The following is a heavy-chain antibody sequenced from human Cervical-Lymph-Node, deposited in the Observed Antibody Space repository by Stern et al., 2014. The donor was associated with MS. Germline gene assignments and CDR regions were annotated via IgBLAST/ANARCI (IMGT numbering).Heavy chain of an antibody. Sequence: VQLLESGAEVKKPGASVKVSCKASGYFFTSYGISWVRQAPGPGLEWMGWISADNGDTNYAQNVQGRVTMTTDTSTNTAYMELSSLRSDDTALYYCARDSLIRTFGVEEGMDVWGQGTTVTVSS. CDR1: GYFFTSYG. CDR2: ISADNGDT. D-gene: IGHD3-3*01. CDR3: ARDSLIRTFGVEEGMDV. V-gene: IGHV1-18*01. J-gene: IGHJ6*02.